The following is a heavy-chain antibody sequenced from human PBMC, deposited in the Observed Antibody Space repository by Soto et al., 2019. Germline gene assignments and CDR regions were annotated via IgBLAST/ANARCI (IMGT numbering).Heavy chain of an antibody. Sequence: ASVKVSFKASGYTFTSYYMHWVRQAPGQGLEWMGIINPSGGSTSYAQKFQGRVTMTRDTSTSTVYMELSSLRSEDTAVYYCARPHGSGRIDYGMDVWGQGTTVTVSS. CDR3: ARPHGSGRIDYGMDV. CDR1: GYTFTSYY. J-gene: IGHJ6*02. D-gene: IGHD3-10*01. CDR2: INPSGGST. V-gene: IGHV1-46*01.